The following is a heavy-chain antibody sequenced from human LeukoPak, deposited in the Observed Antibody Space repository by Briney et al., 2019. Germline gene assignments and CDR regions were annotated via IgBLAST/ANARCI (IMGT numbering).Heavy chain of an antibody. CDR2: INHSGST. D-gene: IGHD5-18*01. Sequence: SETLSLTCAVYGGSFSGYYWSWIRQPAGKGLEWIGEINHSGSTNYNPSFKSRVTISVDTSKNQFSLKLSSVTAADTAVYYCARARAVYSYGFNWFDPWGQGTLVTVSS. J-gene: IGHJ5*02. CDR1: GGSFSGYY. V-gene: IGHV4-34*01. CDR3: ARARAVYSYGFNWFDP.